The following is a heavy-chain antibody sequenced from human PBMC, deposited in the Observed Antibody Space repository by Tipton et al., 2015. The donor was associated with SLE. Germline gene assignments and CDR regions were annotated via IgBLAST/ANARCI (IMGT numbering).Heavy chain of an antibody. Sequence: LRLSCAVSGFTFRDYSMNWVRQVPGKGLEWIGYIYYSGSTNYNPSLKSRVTISVDTSKNQFSLKLSSLTAADTAVYYCARHAGDYAYFDSWGQGTLVTVSS. CDR1: GFTFRDYS. J-gene: IGHJ4*02. CDR3: ARHAGDYAYFDS. CDR2: IYYSGST. D-gene: IGHD4-17*01. V-gene: IGHV4-59*08.